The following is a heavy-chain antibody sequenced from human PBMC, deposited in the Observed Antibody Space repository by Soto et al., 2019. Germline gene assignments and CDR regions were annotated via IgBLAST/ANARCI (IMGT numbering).Heavy chain of an antibody. D-gene: IGHD5-12*01. V-gene: IGHV1-46*01. J-gene: IGHJ4*02. Sequence: QVQLVQSGAEVKKPGASVKVSCKASGYTFTSYEMYWVRQAPGQGLEWMGIISPSDGSTTYAQKFQGRVTMTRDTSTSTVYMELSRLRSEDTAVYYCARDRRDGYNTFDYWGQGTLVTVSS. CDR1: GYTFTSYE. CDR2: ISPSDGST. CDR3: ARDRRDGYNTFDY.